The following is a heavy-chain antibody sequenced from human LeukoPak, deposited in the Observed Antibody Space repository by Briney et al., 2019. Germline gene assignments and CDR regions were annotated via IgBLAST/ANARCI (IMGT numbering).Heavy chain of an antibody. CDR2: ICYSGST. V-gene: IGHV4-59*01. Sequence: SETLSLTCTVSGGSISSYDWSWIRQPPGKGLEWIGYICYSGSTNYNPSLKSRVTISVDTSKNQFSLKLSSVTAADTAVYYCARLWIELIAVAGTPIGYFDLWGRGTLVTVSS. CDR3: ARLWIELIAVAGTPIGYFDL. J-gene: IGHJ2*01. D-gene: IGHD6-19*01. CDR1: GGSISSYD.